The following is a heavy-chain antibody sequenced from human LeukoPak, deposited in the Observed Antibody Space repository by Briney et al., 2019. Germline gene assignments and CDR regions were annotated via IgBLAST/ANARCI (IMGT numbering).Heavy chain of an antibody. CDR2: IRSKAYGGTT. Sequence: GGSLRLSCTASGFTFGDYAMSWVRQAPGKGLEWVGFIRSKAYGGTTEYAASVKGRFTISRDDSKSIAYLQMNGLKTEDTAVYYCTREFDTYYDILTGTGGFDPWGQGTLVTVSS. D-gene: IGHD3-9*01. CDR3: TREFDTYYDILTGTGGFDP. V-gene: IGHV3-49*04. J-gene: IGHJ5*02. CDR1: GFTFGDYA.